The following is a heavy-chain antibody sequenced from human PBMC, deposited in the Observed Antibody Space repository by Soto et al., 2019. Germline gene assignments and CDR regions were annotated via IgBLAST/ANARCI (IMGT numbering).Heavy chain of an antibody. D-gene: IGHD6-19*01. CDR2: IKSKTDGGTT. CDR3: TTVGAVAGNHEFDY. V-gene: IGHV3-15*07. CDR1: GFTFSNAW. J-gene: IGHJ4*02. Sequence: EVQLVESGGGLVKPGGSLRLSCAASGFTFSNAWMNWVRQSPGKGLEWVGRIKSKTDGGTTDYAAPVKGRFTISGDDSKNTLYLQMNSLKTEDTAVYYCTTVGAVAGNHEFDYWGQGTLVTVSS.